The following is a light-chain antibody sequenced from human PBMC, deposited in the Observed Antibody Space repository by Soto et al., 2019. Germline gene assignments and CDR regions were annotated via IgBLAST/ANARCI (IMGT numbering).Light chain of an antibody. Sequence: EIVLTQSPGNLSLSPGERATLSCRASQSIRSSYLAWYQQKPGQAPRLLIYGASSRATGIPDRFSGSGSGTDFTLTISRLEPEDFAVYYCQQYGGSSYTFGQGTKVDI. V-gene: IGKV3-20*01. CDR1: QSIRSSY. CDR2: GAS. J-gene: IGKJ2*01. CDR3: QQYGGSSYT.